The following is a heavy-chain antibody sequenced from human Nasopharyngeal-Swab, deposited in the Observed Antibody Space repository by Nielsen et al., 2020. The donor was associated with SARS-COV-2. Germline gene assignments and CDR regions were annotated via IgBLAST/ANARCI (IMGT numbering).Heavy chain of an antibody. CDR1: GFTFSSYW. Sequence: GGSLRLSCAASGFTFSSYWMSWVRQAPGKGLEWVANIKQDGSEKYYVDSVKGRFTISRDNAKNSLYLQMNSLRAEDTAVYYCARGLIAAYDAFDIWGQGTMVTVSS. CDR3: ARGLIAAYDAFDI. J-gene: IGHJ3*02. CDR2: IKQDGSEK. V-gene: IGHV3-7*02. D-gene: IGHD3-22*01.